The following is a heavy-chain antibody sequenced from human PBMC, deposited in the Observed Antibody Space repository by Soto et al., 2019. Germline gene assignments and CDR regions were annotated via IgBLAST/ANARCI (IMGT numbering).Heavy chain of an antibody. CDR1: GYTFTSYD. CDR3: ARGLEWFGELLLGNYYYYYMDV. D-gene: IGHD3-10*01. CDR2: MNPNSGNT. V-gene: IGHV1-8*01. Sequence: ASVKVSCKASGYTFTSYDINWVRQATGQGLEWMGWMNPNSGNTGYTQKFQGRVTMTRNTSISTAYMELSSLRSEDTAVYYCARGLEWFGELLLGNYYYYYMDVWGKGTTVTVSS. J-gene: IGHJ6*03.